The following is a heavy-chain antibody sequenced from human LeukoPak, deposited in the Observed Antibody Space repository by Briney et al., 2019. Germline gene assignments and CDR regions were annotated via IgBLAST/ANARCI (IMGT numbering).Heavy chain of an antibody. D-gene: IGHD4-23*01. V-gene: IGHV5-10-1*01. Sequence: PGESLSISCMGSGYIFPTYWISGGRQMPGKGLEWMGRIDPSDSYINHSPSFQGHVSISADKSVSTAHLQWSSLKASDSAMYYCARQPRGTVVFDYWGQGTLVTVSS. CDR2: IDPSDSYI. CDR1: GYIFPTYW. J-gene: IGHJ4*02. CDR3: ARQPRGTVVFDY.